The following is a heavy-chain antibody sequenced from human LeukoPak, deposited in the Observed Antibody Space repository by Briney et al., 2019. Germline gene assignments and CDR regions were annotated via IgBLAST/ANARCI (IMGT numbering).Heavy chain of an antibody. CDR1: GFTFSSYG. Sequence: GGSLRLSCAASGFTFSSYGMSWVRQAPGKGLEWVSAISGSGGSTYYADSVKGRFTIPRDNSKNTLYLQMNSLRAEDTAVYYCAKVRRRSYSGSYYGRYLYYFDYWGQGTLVTVSS. D-gene: IGHD1-26*01. CDR2: ISGSGGST. J-gene: IGHJ4*02. V-gene: IGHV3-23*01. CDR3: AKVRRRSYSGSYYGRYLYYFDY.